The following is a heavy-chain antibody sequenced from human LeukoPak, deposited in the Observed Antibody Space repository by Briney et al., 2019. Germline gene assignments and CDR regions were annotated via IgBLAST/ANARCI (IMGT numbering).Heavy chain of an antibody. D-gene: IGHD5-18*01. CDR2: IGGSGVNA. CDR1: GFTFSYYA. CDR3: AKDSTWIQLWFDY. J-gene: IGHJ4*02. Sequence: QSGGSLRLSCAAYGFTFSYYAMTSVRQAPGKGLEWVSVIGGSGVNAYYADSVKGRFTISRDNSKNTVYLQMNSLRADDTALYYCAKDSTWIQLWFDYWGQGTLVTVSS. V-gene: IGHV3-23*01.